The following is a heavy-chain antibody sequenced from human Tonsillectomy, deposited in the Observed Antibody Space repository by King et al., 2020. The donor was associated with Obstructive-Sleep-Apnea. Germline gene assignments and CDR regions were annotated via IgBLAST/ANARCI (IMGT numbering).Heavy chain of an antibody. CDR2: ISYDGSNK. CDR3: AGEVGVVRGVISKTRMRWFDP. D-gene: IGHD3-10*01. Sequence: VQLVESGGGVVQPGRSLRLSCAASGFTFSSYAMHWVRQAPGKGLEWVAVISYDGSNKYYADSVKGRFTISRDNSKNTLYLQMNSLRAEDTAVYYCAGEVGVVRGVISKTRMRWFDPWGQGTLVTVSS. J-gene: IGHJ5*02. V-gene: IGHV3-30-3*01. CDR1: GFTFSSYA.